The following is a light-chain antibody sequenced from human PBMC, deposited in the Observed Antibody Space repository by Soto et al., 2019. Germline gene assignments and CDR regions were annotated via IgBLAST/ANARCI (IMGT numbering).Light chain of an antibody. V-gene: IGLV1-47*01. CDR2: RNN. CDR3: AAWDDSLSDAV. J-gene: IGLJ7*01. Sequence: QSVLTQPPSASGTPGQRVTISCSGSSSNIGSNYVYWYQQLPGTAPKLLIYRNNQRPSGVPDRISGSKSGTSASLAISGLRSEDEADYYCAAWDDSLSDAVFGGGTQLTVL. CDR1: SSNIGSNY.